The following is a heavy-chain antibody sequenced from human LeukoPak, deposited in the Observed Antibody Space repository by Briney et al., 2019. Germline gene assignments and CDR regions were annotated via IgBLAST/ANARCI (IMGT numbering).Heavy chain of an antibody. V-gene: IGHV4-59*08. D-gene: IGHD6-6*01. CDR1: GGSISSYY. CDR3: ARLVPGDY. J-gene: IGHJ4*02. Sequence: SETLSLTCTVAGGSISSYYWSWIRQPPGKGLEWIGYIYYSRSTNYNPSLKSRVTISVDTSKNQFSLKLSSVTAADTAVYYCARLVPGDYLGQGTLVTVSS. CDR2: IYYSRST.